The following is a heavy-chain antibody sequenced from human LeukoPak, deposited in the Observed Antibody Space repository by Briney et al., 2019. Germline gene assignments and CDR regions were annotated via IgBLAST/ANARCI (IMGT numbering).Heavy chain of an antibody. V-gene: IGHV4-39*07. J-gene: IGHJ3*02. D-gene: IGHD2-2*01. Sequence: PSETLSLTCTVSGVSISSSSYYWGWIRQPRGKGLEWIGSIYYSGSTYYHPSLKSRFTISVDTSKNQFSLKLSSVTAADTAVYYCARGRGGYCSSTSCLEIDAFDIWGQGTMVTVSS. CDR3: ARGRGGYCSSTSCLEIDAFDI. CDR1: GVSISSSSYY. CDR2: IYYSGST.